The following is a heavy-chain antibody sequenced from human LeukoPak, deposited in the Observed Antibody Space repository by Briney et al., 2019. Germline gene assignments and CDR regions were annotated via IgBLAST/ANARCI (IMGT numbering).Heavy chain of an antibody. D-gene: IGHD3-10*01. V-gene: IGHV3-74*01. CDR1: GFTFSDSW. CDR2: IKSDGRST. CDR3: VRYYYWSVDY. J-gene: IGHJ4*02. Sequence: GGSLRLSCAASGFTFSDSWMLWIRQGPGNGLVWVSRIKSDGRSTNYADSVKGRFTISRDNAKNMVYLQMNNLRADDTAVYFCVRYYYWSVDYWGQGALVTVSS.